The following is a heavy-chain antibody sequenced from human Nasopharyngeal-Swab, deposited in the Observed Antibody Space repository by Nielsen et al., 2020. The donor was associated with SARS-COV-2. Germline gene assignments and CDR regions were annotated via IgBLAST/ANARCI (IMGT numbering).Heavy chain of an antibody. J-gene: IGHJ4*02. V-gene: IGHV3-48*02. CDR2: ISSSSSTI. Sequence: GESLKISCAASGFTFSSYSMNWVRQAPGKGLEWVSYISSSSSTIYYADSVKGRFTISRDNAKNSLYLQMNSLRDEDTAVYYCARERARFLEWLLYGTLDYWGQGTLVTVSS. D-gene: IGHD3-3*01. CDR1: GFTFSSYS. CDR3: ARERARFLEWLLYGTLDY.